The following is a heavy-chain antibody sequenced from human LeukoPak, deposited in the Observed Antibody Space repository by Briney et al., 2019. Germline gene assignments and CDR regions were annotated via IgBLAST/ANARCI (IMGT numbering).Heavy chain of an antibody. Sequence: PSETLSLTCTVSGGSISSYYWSWIRQPPGKGLEWIGYIYYSGSTNYNPSLKSRVTISVDTSKNQFSLKLSSVTAADTAVYYCARGTGYKGRLFFDYWGQGTLVTVSS. CDR3: ARGTGYKGRLFFDY. CDR1: GGSISSYY. CDR2: IYYSGST. V-gene: IGHV4-59*01. D-gene: IGHD1-1*01. J-gene: IGHJ4*02.